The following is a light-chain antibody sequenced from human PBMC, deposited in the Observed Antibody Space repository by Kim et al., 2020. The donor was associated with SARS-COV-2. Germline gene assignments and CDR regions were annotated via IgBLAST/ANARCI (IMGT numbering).Light chain of an antibody. J-gene: IGLJ2*01. CDR2: QDS. Sequence: SYELTQPPSVSVSPGQTASITCSGGKLGDKYACWYQQKPGQSPVLVIYQDSKRPSGIPERFSGSNSGNTATLTISGTQAMDEADYYCQAWDSSTAVFGGGTQLTVL. V-gene: IGLV3-1*01. CDR3: QAWDSSTAV. CDR1: KLGDKY.